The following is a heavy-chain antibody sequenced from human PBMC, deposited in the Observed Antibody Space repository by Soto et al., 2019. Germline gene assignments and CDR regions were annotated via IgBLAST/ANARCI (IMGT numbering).Heavy chain of an antibody. V-gene: IGHV3-23*01. CDR1: GFPFSSYA. CDR3: ASFGVVIPLDV. CDR2: ISGSGGRT. D-gene: IGHD3-3*01. Sequence: GGSLRLSCVASGFPFSSYAMSWVRQTPGKGLEWVSGISGSGGRTYYADSVKGRFTISRDNAKNSLYLQMNSLRAEDTAVYYCASFGVVIPLDVWGQGTTVTVSS. J-gene: IGHJ6*02.